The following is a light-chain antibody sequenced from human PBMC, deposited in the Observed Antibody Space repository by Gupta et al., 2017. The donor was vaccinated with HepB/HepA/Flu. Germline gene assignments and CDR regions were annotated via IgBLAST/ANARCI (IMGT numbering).Light chain of an antibody. CDR1: QSISSW. Sequence: DIQMTQSPSTLSASVGDRVTITCRASQSISSWLAWYQQKPGKAPKLLIYKASSVESGVPSRFSGSGSGTXFTLTIXSLQPDDFATYYCQQYNSLSRTFGXGTKVEIK. V-gene: IGKV1-5*03. CDR3: QQYNSLSRT. J-gene: IGKJ4*02. CDR2: KAS.